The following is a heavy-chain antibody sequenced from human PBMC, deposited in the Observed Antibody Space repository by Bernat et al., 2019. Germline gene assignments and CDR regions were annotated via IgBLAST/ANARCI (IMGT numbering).Heavy chain of an antibody. J-gene: IGHJ6*03. V-gene: IGHV1-46*01. CDR1: GYTFTSYY. Sequence: QVQLVQSGAEVKKPGASVKVSCKASGYTFTSYYMHWVRQAPGQGLEWMGIINPSGGSTSYAQKFQGRVTMTRDTSTSTVYMELSSLRSEDTAVYYCAREPTNTAMPHYYYYMDVWGKGTTVTVSS. CDR3: AREPTNTAMPHYYYYMDV. D-gene: IGHD5-18*01. CDR2: INPSGGST.